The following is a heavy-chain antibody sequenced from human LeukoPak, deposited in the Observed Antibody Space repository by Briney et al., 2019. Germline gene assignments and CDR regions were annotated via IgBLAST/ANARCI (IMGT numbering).Heavy chain of an antibody. CDR1: GFTFSSYG. D-gene: IGHD1-26*01. V-gene: IGHV3-30*02. CDR2: IRYDGSNK. Sequence: GGSLRLSCAASGFTFSSYGMHWVRQAPGKGLEWVAFIRYDGSNKYYADSVKGRFTISRDNSKNTLYLQMNSLRAEDTAVYYCASLDRGSYYSFDYWGQGTLVTVSS. J-gene: IGHJ4*02. CDR3: ASLDRGSYYSFDY.